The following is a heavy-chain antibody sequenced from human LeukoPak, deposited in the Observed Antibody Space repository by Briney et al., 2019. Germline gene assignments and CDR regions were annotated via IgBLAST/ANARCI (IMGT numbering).Heavy chain of an antibody. J-gene: IGHJ6*03. V-gene: IGHV5-51*01. CDR2: IYPGDSDT. D-gene: IGHD1-26*01. CDR1: GNIFTGYW. Sequence: GESLKISCKGSGNIFTGYWIGWVRQMPGKVLEWMGIIYPGDSDTRYSPSFQGQVTISADKSISTAYLQWSSLKASDTAVYYCVRVRVGASASDYHFYYMDVWGKGTTVTISS. CDR3: VRVRVGASASDYHFYYMDV.